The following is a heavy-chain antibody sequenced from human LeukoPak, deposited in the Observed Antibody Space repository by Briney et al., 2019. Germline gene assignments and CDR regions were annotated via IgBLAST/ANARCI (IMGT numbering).Heavy chain of an antibody. CDR3: AKADLH. Sequence: PGGSLRLSCAASGFTFSSYGLHWVRQAPGKGLEWVAVISYDGSNKYYADSVKGRFTISRDNSKNTLYLQTNSLRAEDTAVYYCAKADLHWGQGTLDTVSS. CDR2: ISYDGSNK. J-gene: IGHJ4*02. CDR1: GFTFSSYG. V-gene: IGHV3-30*18.